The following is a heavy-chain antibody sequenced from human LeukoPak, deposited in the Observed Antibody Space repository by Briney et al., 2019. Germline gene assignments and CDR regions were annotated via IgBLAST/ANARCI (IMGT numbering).Heavy chain of an antibody. CDR3: AKTRPLDSSSWSHGDY. J-gene: IGHJ4*02. D-gene: IGHD6-13*01. Sequence: GGSLRLSCAASGFTFSSHWVHWVRQAPGKGLEWVSAISGSGDSTYYGDSVKGRFTISRDNSKNTLYLQMNSLRAEDTAVYYCAKTRPLDSSSWSHGDYWGQGTLVTVSS. CDR2: ISGSGDST. V-gene: IGHV3-23*01. CDR1: GFTFSSHW.